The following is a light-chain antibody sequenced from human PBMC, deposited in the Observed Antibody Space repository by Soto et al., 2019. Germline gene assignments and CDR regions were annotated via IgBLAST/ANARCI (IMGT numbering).Light chain of an antibody. CDR3: ESWDGMRDGAV. CDR1: SSNIGTNP. Sequence: QSVLTQPPSASGTPGQRVTISCSGSSSNIGTNPINWYQQLPGTAPKLLIYNNDQRPSGVPDRFSASKSGTSASLAISGLQAEDEAYYYCESWDGMRDGAVLGGGTKLTVL. J-gene: IGLJ2*01. CDR2: NND. V-gene: IGLV1-44*01.